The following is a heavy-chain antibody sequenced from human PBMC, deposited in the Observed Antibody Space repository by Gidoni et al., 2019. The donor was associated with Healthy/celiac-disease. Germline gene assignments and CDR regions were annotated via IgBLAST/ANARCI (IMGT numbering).Heavy chain of an antibody. CDR2: ISSSGSTI. CDR3: ARDWHIVRLAYGMDV. Sequence: EVQLVDSGGGLVKPGGSMRLACAAAGFTFRSYEMNWVRQAPGKGLEWVSYISSSGSTIYYADSVKGRFTISRDNAKNSLYLQMNSLRAEDTAVYYCARDWHIVRLAYGMDVWGQGTTVTVSS. V-gene: IGHV3-48*03. J-gene: IGHJ6*02. D-gene: IGHD2-21*01. CDR1: GFTFRSYE.